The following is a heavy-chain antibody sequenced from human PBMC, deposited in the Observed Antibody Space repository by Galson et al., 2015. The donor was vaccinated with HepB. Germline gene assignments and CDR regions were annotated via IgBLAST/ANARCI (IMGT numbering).Heavy chain of an antibody. J-gene: IGHJ2*01. CDR1: GFTFSSYT. Sequence: SLRLSCAASGFTFSSYTMNWVRQAPGKGLESVSYISSTGTTMYYADSAQGRFTISRDNAQNSLYLQMNSLRDEDTAVYYCASVYFGSGSSSAYWYLDLWGRGALVTVSS. D-gene: IGHD3-10*01. CDR3: ASVYFGSGSSSAYWYLDL. CDR2: ISSTGTTM. V-gene: IGHV3-48*02.